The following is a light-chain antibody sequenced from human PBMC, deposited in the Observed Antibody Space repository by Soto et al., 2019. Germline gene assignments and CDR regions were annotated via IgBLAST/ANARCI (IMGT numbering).Light chain of an antibody. CDR2: GVF. CDR1: QSINTY. Sequence: DIQMTQSPSSLSASVGDRVTITCRASQSINTYLNWYQQKPGIVPKLQIYGVFSSESGVPPKFSDSGSAAAVTLTISSLQPEDFAVYYCQQSYSTPPTFGEGTKVEIK. V-gene: IGKV1-39*01. CDR3: QQSYSTPPT. J-gene: IGKJ2*01.